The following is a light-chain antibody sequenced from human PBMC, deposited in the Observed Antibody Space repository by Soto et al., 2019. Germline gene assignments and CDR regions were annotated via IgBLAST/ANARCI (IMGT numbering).Light chain of an antibody. CDR3: QQYGDWPLR. V-gene: IGKV3-15*01. Sequence: EIVVTQSPATLSVSPGERATLSCRASQSVGNNFAWYQQKPGQAPRLLIFATSTRATGVPARFSGSGSGTEFTLTISSLQSEDFAVYYCQQYGDWPLRFGGGAKVEIE. J-gene: IGKJ4*02. CDR1: QSVGNN. CDR2: ATS.